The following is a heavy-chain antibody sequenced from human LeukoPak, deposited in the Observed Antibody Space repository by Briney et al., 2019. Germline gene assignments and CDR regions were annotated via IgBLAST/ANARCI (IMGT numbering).Heavy chain of an antibody. CDR3: ASWRVPAAIEGPFHDY. V-gene: IGHV3-30-3*01. Sequence: GGSLRLSCAASGFTFSSYAMHWVRQAPGKGLEWVAVISYDGSNKYYADSVKGRFTISRDNSKNTLYLQMNSLRAEDTAVYYCASWRVPAAIEGPFHDYWGQGTLVTVSS. J-gene: IGHJ4*02. CDR2: ISYDGSNK. CDR1: GFTFSSYA. D-gene: IGHD2-2*01.